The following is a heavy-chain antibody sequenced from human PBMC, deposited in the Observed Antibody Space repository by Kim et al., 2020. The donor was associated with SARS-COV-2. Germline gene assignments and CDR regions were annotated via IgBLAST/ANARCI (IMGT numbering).Heavy chain of an antibody. V-gene: IGHV5-51*01. CDR3: ARHRGSSFPFDY. Sequence: SYSPSFQGQVTISADKSISTAYLQWSSLKASDTAMYYCARHRGSSFPFDYWGQGTLVTVSS. D-gene: IGHD2-2*01. J-gene: IGHJ4*02.